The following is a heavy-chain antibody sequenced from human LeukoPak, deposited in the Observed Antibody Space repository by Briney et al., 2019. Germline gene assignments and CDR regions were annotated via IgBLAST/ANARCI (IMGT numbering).Heavy chain of an antibody. CDR2: IYYSGST. D-gene: IGHD6-19*01. J-gene: IGHJ4*02. CDR1: GGSISSYY. CDR3: ARAHTSGWYADN. Sequence: SETLSLTCTVSGGSISSYYWSWIRQPPGKGLEWIGYIYYSGSTNYNPSLKSRVTISVDTSKNQFSLKLRSVTVDDTAVYYCARAHTSGWYADNWGQGTPVTVSS. V-gene: IGHV4-59*01.